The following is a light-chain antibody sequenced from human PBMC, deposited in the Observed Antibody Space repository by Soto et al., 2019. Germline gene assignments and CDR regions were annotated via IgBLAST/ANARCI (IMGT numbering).Light chain of an antibody. Sequence: QSVLTRPXSASGSPGQSIPISCTVTSHDVGGYNYVSWYQQHPGKAPKLMIYEVNTRTSGVPNRFSGSKSGNTASLTVSGLQAEDEADYYCSYYAGSSNVFGTGTKVTVL. CDR2: EVN. J-gene: IGLJ1*01. V-gene: IGLV2-8*01. CDR3: SYYAGSSNV. CDR1: SHDVGGYNY.